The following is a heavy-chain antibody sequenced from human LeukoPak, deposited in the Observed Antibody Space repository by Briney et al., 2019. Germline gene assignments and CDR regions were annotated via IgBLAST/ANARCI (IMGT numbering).Heavy chain of an antibody. Sequence: PSETLSLTCTVSGGSLSSSSYYWGWIRQPPGKGLEWLGSIYYSGSTYYNPSFKRRVTISVDTSKNQFSLKLSSVTAADTAVYYCARRIRVPAATGMGVDYWGQGTLVTVSS. CDR1: GGSLSSSSYY. V-gene: IGHV4-39*01. J-gene: IGHJ4*02. D-gene: IGHD2-2*01. CDR2: IYYSGST. CDR3: ARRIRVPAATGMGVDY.